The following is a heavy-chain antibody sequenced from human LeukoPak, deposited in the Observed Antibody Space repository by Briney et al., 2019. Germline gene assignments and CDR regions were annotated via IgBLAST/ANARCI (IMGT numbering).Heavy chain of an antibody. D-gene: IGHD2-2*02. CDR3: ARVGYCSSTSCYTGYYYMDV. CDR1: GGSISSYY. J-gene: IGHJ6*03. V-gene: IGHV4-59*01. Sequence: PSETLSLTCTVSGGSISSYYWSWIRHPPWKRLEWIGYIYYSGSTNYNPSLKSRVTISVDTSKNQFSLKLSSVTAADTAVYYCARVGYCSSTSCYTGYYYMDVWGKGTTVTVSS. CDR2: IYYSGST.